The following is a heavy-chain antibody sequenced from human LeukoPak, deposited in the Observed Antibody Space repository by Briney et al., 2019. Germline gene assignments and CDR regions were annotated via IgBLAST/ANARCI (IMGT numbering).Heavy chain of an antibody. J-gene: IGHJ4*02. V-gene: IGHV3-21*01. CDR1: GFTFSSYS. Sequence: KPGGSLRLXCAASGFTFSSYSMNWVRQAPGKGLEWVSSISSSSSYIYYADSVKDRFTISRDNAKNSLYLQMNSLRAEDTAVYYCARLGTVAGHTFDYWGQGTLVTVSS. CDR2: ISSSSSYI. D-gene: IGHD6-19*01. CDR3: ARLGTVAGHTFDY.